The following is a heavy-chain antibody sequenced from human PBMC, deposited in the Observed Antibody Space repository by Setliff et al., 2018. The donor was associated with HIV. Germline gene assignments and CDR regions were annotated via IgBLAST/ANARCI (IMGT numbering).Heavy chain of an antibody. CDR1: GYSINSGYY. CDR2: IYHSGRT. J-gene: IGHJ4*02. V-gene: IGHV4-38-2*02. D-gene: IGHD3-16*01. CDR3: TREGGSYLDY. Sequence: PSETLSLTCAVSGYSINSGYYWGWIRQPPGKGLEWIGSIYHSGRTFYNPSLQSRVTISLDTSKNQFSLNLSSVTAADTAVYYCTREGGSYLDYWGQGTLVTVSS.